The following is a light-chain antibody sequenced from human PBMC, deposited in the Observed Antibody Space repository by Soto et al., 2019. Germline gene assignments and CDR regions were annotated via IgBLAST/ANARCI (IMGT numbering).Light chain of an antibody. CDR1: QSISSRY. J-gene: IGKJ1*01. Sequence: EIVLTQSPGTLSSSPGERATLSCRASQSISSRYLAGYQQKPGQAPRLLIYGVSGRATGIHDRFSGSGSGTDFTLTISRLEPEDFAVYYCDQYGYSPPWTFGQGTKVEIK. CDR2: GVS. V-gene: IGKV3-20*01. CDR3: DQYGYSPPWT.